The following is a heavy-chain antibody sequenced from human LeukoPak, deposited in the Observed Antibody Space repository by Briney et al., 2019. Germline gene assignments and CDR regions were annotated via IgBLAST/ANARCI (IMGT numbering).Heavy chain of an antibody. D-gene: IGHD3-10*01. CDR2: ISVGGGDT. CDR1: GFIFSSYV. CDR3: AKDAIRGFNRRTYVDD. Sequence: PGGSLRLSCEASGFIFSSYVMGWVRQAPGKGLEWVSSISVGGGDTFTADSVKGRFTISRDKSNNTLYLQMNSLRAEDTAVYYCAKDAIRGFNRRTYVDDWGQGTLVTVSS. J-gene: IGHJ4*02. V-gene: IGHV3-23*01.